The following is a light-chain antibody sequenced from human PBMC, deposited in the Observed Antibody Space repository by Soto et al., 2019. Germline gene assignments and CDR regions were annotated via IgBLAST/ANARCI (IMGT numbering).Light chain of an antibody. J-gene: IGLJ2*01. Sequence: QSVLTQPPSTSGTPGQRVTVSCSGRSSNIGTNSVYWYQRLPGTAPKLLIHTNDQRPSGVPDRFSGSTTGTSASLAINGLRSEDEAEYFCATWDDSLSGPIFGGGTKVTVL. CDR1: SSNIGTNS. CDR2: TND. V-gene: IGLV1-47*02. CDR3: ATWDDSLSGPI.